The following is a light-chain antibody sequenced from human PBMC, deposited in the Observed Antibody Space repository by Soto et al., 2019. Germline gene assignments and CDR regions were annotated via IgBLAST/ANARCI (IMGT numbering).Light chain of an antibody. CDR1: QSISTY. Sequence: DLQMTQSPSSLSASLGDRVTIXXRSSQSISTYLHWYQQKPGKAPNVXIYAASTLQSGVPSRFSGSGSGTDFTLTISSLQPEDFATYFCQHGYSTPLTFGGGTKVDIK. J-gene: IGKJ4*01. CDR2: AAS. V-gene: IGKV1-39*01. CDR3: QHGYSTPLT.